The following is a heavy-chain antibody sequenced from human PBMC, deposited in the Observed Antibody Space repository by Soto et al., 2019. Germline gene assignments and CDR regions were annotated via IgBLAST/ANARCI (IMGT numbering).Heavy chain of an antibody. CDR1: GYFFTNYW. J-gene: IGHJ4*02. Sequence: GESLKISCKGSGYFFTNYWIGWVRPKPGKGLEWMGIIYPGDSDTRYSPSFQGQVTISADKSSSTAYLQWSSLKASDTAIYYCASRPRYCSGGSCYNDYWGQGTLVTVSS. CDR2: IYPGDSDT. CDR3: ASRPRYCSGGSCYNDY. V-gene: IGHV5-51*01. D-gene: IGHD2-15*01.